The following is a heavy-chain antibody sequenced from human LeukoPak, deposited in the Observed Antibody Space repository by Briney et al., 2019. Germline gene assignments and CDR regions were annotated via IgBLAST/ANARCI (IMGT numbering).Heavy chain of an antibody. CDR3: ARVFDSGSQAYFYYMDV. D-gene: IGHD3-10*01. V-gene: IGHV4-39*07. J-gene: IGHJ6*03. CDR2: IYYSGST. Sequence: SETLSLTCTVSGGSISSSSYYWGWTRQPPGKGLEWIGSIYYSGSTYYNPSLKSRVTISVDTSKNQFSLKLSSVTAADTAVYYCARVFDSGSQAYFYYMDVWGKGTTVTIFS. CDR1: GGSISSSSYY.